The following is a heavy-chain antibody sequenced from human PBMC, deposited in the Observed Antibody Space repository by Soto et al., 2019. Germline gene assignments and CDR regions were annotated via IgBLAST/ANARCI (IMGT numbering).Heavy chain of an antibody. CDR1: GGSISSYY. Sequence: SETLSLTCTVSGGSISSYYWSWIRQPPGKGLEWIGYIYYSGSTNYNPSLKSRVTISVDTSKNQFSLKLSSVTAADTAVYYCAREVAARPDYYYYMDVWGKGTTVTVSS. V-gene: IGHV4-59*01. J-gene: IGHJ6*03. CDR3: AREVAARPDYYYYMDV. CDR2: IYYSGST. D-gene: IGHD6-6*01.